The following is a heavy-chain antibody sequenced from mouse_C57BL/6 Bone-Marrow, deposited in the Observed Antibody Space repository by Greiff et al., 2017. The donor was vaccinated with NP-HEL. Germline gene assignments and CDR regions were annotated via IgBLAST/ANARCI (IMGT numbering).Heavy chain of an antibody. CDR3: ARGGDYAFAY. CDR1: GFTFTDYY. CDR2: IRNKANGYST. Sequence: EVKLVESGGGLVQPGGSLSLSCAASGFTFTDYYMSWVRQPPGKALEWLGFIRNKANGYSTEYSASVQGRFTISRDNSQSILYLQMNALRAEDSATYYCARGGDYAFAYWGQGTLVTVSA. D-gene: IGHD2-4*01. V-gene: IGHV7-3*01. J-gene: IGHJ3*01.